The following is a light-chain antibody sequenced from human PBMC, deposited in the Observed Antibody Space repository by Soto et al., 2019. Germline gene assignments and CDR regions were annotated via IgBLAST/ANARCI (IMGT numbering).Light chain of an antibody. V-gene: IGKV3-11*01. CDR1: QSVSSY. J-gene: IGKJ4*01. Sequence: EIVLTQSPATLSLSPGERATLSGRASQSVSSYLAWYQQKPGQAPRLLIYDASNRATGIPARFSGSGSGTDFTLTISSLEPEDFAVYYCQQRSNWAPTFGGGTKVEIK. CDR3: QQRSNWAPT. CDR2: DAS.